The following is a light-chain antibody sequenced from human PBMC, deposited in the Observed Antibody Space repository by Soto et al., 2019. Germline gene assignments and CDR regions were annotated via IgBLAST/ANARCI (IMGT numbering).Light chain of an antibody. V-gene: IGKV1-13*02. CDR3: QQFNSYPLT. Sequence: AIQLTQSPSSLSASVGDRDTITCRASQGINSALAWYQQKPGKAPKLLIYDASSLESGVPSRFSGSGSGTDFTLTISSLQPEDFATYYCQQFNSYPLTFGQGTRLEIK. J-gene: IGKJ5*01. CDR2: DAS. CDR1: QGINSA.